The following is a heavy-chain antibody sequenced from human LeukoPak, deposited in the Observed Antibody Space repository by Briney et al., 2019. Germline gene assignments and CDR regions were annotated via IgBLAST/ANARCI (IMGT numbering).Heavy chain of an antibody. D-gene: IGHD2-2*02. V-gene: IGHV1-18*01. CDR3: ARGYCSSTSCYTGNWFDP. J-gene: IGHJ5*02. CDR1: GYTLTSYG. CDR2: ISAYNGNT. Sequence: ASVKVSCKASGYTLTSYGISWVPQAPGQGVEWMGWISAYNGNTNYAQKLQGRVTMTTDTSTSTAYMELRSLRSDDTAVYYCARGYCSSTSCYTGNWFDPWGQGTLVTVSS.